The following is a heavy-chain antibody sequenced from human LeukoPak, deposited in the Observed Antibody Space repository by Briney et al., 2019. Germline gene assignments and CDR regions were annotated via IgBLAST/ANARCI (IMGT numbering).Heavy chain of an antibody. D-gene: IGHD1-1*01. Sequence: SETLSLTCAVSGYSLSSGYYWGWIRQPPGKGLEWIGSIYHSGSTYYNPSLKSRVTISVDTSKNQFSLKLSSVTAADTAVYYCARVYTANGPGGHWGQGTLVTVSS. CDR3: ARVYTANGPGGH. V-gene: IGHV4-38-2*01. CDR1: GYSLSSGYY. J-gene: IGHJ4*02. CDR2: IYHSGST.